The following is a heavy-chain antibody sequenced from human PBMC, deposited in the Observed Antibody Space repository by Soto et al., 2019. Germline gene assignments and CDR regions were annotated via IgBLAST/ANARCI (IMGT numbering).Heavy chain of an antibody. D-gene: IGHD3-10*01. J-gene: IGHJ4*02. V-gene: IGHV3-21*01. CDR1: GFTFSSYS. CDR3: ARDRGFFRFDY. CDR2: ISSSSSYI. Sequence: GALRLSCAASGFTFSSYSMNWVRQAPGKGLEWVSSISSSSSYIYYADSVKGRFTISRDNAKNSLYLQMNSLRAEDTAVYYCARDRGFFRFDYWGQGTLVTVSS.